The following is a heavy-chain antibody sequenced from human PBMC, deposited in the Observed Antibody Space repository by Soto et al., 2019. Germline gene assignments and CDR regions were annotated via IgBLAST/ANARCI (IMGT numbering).Heavy chain of an antibody. CDR2: MHSSGSA. CDR1: GASMSNYY. V-gene: IGHV4-59*03. CDR3: VRSGHSFGGVM. Sequence: PSETLSLTCSVSGASMSNYYGSWIRQPPGKGLEWIGYMHSSGSANYNSSLKSRVTISVDTSSNQFSLKLTSVTTADTAVYYCVRSGHSFGGVMWGQGTLVTVS. J-gene: IGHJ4*02. D-gene: IGHD3-16*01.